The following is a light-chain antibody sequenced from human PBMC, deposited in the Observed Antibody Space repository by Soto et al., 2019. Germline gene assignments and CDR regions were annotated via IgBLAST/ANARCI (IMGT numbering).Light chain of an antibody. CDR3: QQSYSTPYT. J-gene: IGKJ2*01. Sequence: XMTXXPSSXSASVGDRVTITCRASQXIXXYLNWYQQKPGKAPKLLIYAASSLXXXXXXXXXXXXXXXXXXXXISSLQPEDFATYYCQQSYSTPYTFGQGTKLXXK. CDR1: QXIXXY. V-gene: IGKV1-39*01. CDR2: AAS.